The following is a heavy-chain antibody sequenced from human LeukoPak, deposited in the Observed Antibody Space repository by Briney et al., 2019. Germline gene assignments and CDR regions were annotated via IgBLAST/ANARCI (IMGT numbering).Heavy chain of an antibody. CDR2: MNPNSGNT. CDR3: ARQHIAAADYYYGMDV. V-gene: IGHV1-8*02. D-gene: IGHD6-13*01. J-gene: IGHJ6*02. Sequence: GASVKVSCKASGYTFTSYGISWVRQAPGQGLEWMGWMNPNSGNTGYAQKFQGRVTMTRNTSISTAYMELSSLRSEDTAVYYCARQHIAAADYYYGMDVWGQGTTVTVSS. CDR1: GYTFTSYG.